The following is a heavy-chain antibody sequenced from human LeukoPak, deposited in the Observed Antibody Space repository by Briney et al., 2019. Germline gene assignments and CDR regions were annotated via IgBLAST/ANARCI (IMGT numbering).Heavy chain of an antibody. CDR1: GGTFSSYA. CDR2: INPNSGGT. D-gene: IGHD3-16*01. V-gene: IGHV1-2*06. CDR3: ASWGEVIGAFDI. Sequence: GSSVKVSCKASGGTFSSYAISWVRQAPGQGLEWMGRINPNSGGTNYAQKFQGRVTMTRDTSISTTYMELSRLRSDDTAVYYCASWGEVIGAFDIWGQGTMVTVSS. J-gene: IGHJ3*02.